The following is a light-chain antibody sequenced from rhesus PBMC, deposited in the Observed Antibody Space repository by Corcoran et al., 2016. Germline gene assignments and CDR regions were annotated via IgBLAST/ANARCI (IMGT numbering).Light chain of an antibody. CDR1: QSLLYSSKNKNY. CDR2: WAS. V-gene: IGKV4-1*01. Sequence: DIVMTQSPDSLAVSLGERVTINCKSSQSLLYSSKNKNYLAWYQQKPGKAPKRLIYWASTRESGVPNRFRGSWSGTEFTLTISGLQAEDVAVYYCQQYYSSPLSFGQGTKVEIK. J-gene: IGKJ2*01. CDR3: QQYYSSPLS.